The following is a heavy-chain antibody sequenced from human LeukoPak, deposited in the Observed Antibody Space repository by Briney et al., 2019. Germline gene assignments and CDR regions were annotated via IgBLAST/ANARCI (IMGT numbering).Heavy chain of an antibody. V-gene: IGHV4-59*01. CDR3: ARYEYSTSSNYFDY. D-gene: IGHD6-6*01. J-gene: IGHJ4*02. Sequence: SETLSLTCTVSGGSINNYYWSWIRQPPGKGLEWIGYIYYSGSTNYNPSLKSRVTISVDTSKKQFSLKLRSVTAADTAVYYCARYEYSTSSNYFDYWRQGTLVTVSS. CDR1: GGSINNYY. CDR2: IYYSGST.